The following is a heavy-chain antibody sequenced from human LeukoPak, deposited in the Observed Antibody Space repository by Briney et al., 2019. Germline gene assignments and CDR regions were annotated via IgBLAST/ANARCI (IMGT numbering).Heavy chain of an antibody. J-gene: IGHJ3*02. CDR1: GGSISSYY. V-gene: IGHV4-59*12. D-gene: IGHD2-21*02. CDR2: IYYSGST. Sequence: SETLSLTCTVSGGSISSYYWSWIRQPPGKGLEWIGYIYYSGSTYYNPSLKSRVTISVDRSKNQFSLKLSSVTAADTAVYYCARYCGGDCYDAFDIWGQGTMVTVSS. CDR3: ARYCGGDCYDAFDI.